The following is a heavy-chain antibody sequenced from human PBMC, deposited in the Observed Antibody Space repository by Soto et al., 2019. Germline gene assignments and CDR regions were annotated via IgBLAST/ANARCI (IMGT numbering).Heavy chain of an antibody. Sequence: QVQLQESGPGLVKPSQTLSLTCTVSGGSISSGGYYWSWIRQHPGKGLEWIGYIYYSGSTYYNHYLKSRVTISVDTSKNQFSLKLSCVTAADTAVYYCARGAHYSSPFRWFDPWGQGTLVTVSS. CDR2: IYYSGST. D-gene: IGHD6-13*01. CDR1: GGSISSGGYY. CDR3: ARGAHYSSPFRWFDP. V-gene: IGHV4-31*03. J-gene: IGHJ5*02.